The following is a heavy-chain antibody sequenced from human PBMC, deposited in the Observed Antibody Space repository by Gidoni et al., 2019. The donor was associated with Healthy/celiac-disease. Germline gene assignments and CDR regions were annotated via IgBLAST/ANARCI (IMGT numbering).Heavy chain of an antibody. V-gene: IGHV3-21*01. CDR2: ISSSSSYI. Sequence: EVQLGESGGGLVTPGGSLRLACAASGLTFRSYSMNWVRQAPGKGLEWVSSISSSSSYIYYAYAVYGRFSISRYKAKNSLYLQMNSMRAEDTAVYYCARGSHDILTGYAPDYWGQGTLVTVSS. CDR1: GLTFRSYS. CDR3: ARGSHDILTGYAPDY. D-gene: IGHD3-9*01. J-gene: IGHJ4*02.